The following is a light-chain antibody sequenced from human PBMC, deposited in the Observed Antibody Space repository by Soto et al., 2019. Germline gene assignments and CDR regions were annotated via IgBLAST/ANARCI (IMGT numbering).Light chain of an antibody. V-gene: IGKV1-9*01. Sequence: IQLTQSPSSLSASVGDRVTIXXXASQGISSFLAWYQQKPGKAPNLLIYGASTLQSGVPSRFSGSGSGTDFTLTIASLQPEDFATYYCQQLNSYPRTFGQGTKVEVK. CDR1: QGISSF. J-gene: IGKJ1*01. CDR2: GAS. CDR3: QQLNSYPRT.